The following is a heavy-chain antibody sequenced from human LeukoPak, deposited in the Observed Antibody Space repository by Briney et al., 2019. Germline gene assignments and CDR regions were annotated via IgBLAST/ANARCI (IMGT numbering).Heavy chain of an antibody. J-gene: IGHJ4*02. CDR1: GFTFSSYA. CDR3: AKARGIVVVPAAMAFDY. CDR2: IRGSGGST. V-gene: IGHV3-23*01. Sequence: GGPLRLSCAASGFTFSSYAMRWVRQAPGKGLEWVSAIRGSGGSTYYADSVKGRFTISRDNSKNTLYLQMNSLRAEDTAVYYCAKARGIVVVPAAMAFDYWGQGTLVTVSS. D-gene: IGHD2-2*01.